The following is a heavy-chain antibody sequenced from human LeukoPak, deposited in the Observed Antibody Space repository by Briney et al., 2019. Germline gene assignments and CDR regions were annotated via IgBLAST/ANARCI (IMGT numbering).Heavy chain of an antibody. CDR2: IYSTGST. CDR3: ARQIASAGTAGFDF. D-gene: IGHD6-13*01. J-gene: IGHJ4*02. Sequence: PSETLSLTCTVSGGSISSYYWGWIRQPAGKGLEWIGRIYSTGSTNYNPSLKSRVTMSVDTSKNQFSLRLRSVTAADTAVYCCARQIASAGTAGFDFWGQGALVTVSS. V-gene: IGHV4-4*07. CDR1: GGSISSYY.